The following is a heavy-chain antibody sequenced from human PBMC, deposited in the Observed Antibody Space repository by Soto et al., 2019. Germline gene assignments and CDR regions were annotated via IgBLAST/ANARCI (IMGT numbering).Heavy chain of an antibody. V-gene: IGHV3-73*02. CDR3: TRPHSRSKDDFYYYGLDV. Sequence: DVQLVESGGGLVQPGGSLKLSCAASGFSFSSSAMHWVRQASGKGLEWVGRIRSEGNSYATEYAASVKGRFTISRDDFQSTAYLQMNSLKIEDTAVYYCTRPHSRSKDDFYYYGLDVWGQGTTVTVSS. CDR1: GFSFSSSA. CDR2: IRSEGNSYAT. D-gene: IGHD6-13*01. J-gene: IGHJ6*02.